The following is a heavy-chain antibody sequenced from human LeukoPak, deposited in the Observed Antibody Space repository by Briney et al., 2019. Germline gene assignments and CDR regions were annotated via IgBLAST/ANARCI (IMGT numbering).Heavy chain of an antibody. CDR1: GFTFSSYW. V-gene: IGHV3-74*01. D-gene: IGHD5-12*01. CDR3: ARGSGYAVFDI. J-gene: IGHJ3*02. Sequence: GGSLRLSCAASGFTFSSYWMHWVRQAPGKGLVWVSRIKNDGSNTTYADSVKGRFTISRDNAKNTLYLQMNSLRAEDTAAYYCARGSGYAVFDIWGQGTMVTVSS. CDR2: IKNDGSNT.